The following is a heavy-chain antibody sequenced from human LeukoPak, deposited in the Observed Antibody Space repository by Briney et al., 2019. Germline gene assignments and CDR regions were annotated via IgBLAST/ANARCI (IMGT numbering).Heavy chain of an antibody. D-gene: IGHD1-26*01. J-gene: IGHJ4*02. Sequence: ASVTVSCKASGYTFTSYGISWVRQAPGQGLEWMGWISAYNGNTNYAQKLQGRVTMTTDTSTSTAYMELRSLRSDDTAVYYCARQSVGATTDDFDYWGQGTLVTVSS. V-gene: IGHV1-18*01. CDR3: ARQSVGATTDDFDY. CDR1: GYTFTSYG. CDR2: ISAYNGNT.